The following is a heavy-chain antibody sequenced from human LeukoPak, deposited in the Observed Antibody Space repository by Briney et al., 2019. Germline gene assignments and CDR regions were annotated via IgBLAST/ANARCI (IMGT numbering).Heavy chain of an antibody. CDR3: TCDLDRSDGL. CDR2: ISGSGVST. J-gene: IGHJ3*01. Sequence: GGSLRLSCAASGFRFSSYAMSWVRQAPGKGLEWVSAISGSGVSTYYADFVKGRFTISRDNAKNSLYLQMSSLRAEDTAVYYCTCDLDRSDGLWGQGTMVTVSS. CDR1: GFRFSSYA. V-gene: IGHV3-23*01. D-gene: IGHD2-8*01.